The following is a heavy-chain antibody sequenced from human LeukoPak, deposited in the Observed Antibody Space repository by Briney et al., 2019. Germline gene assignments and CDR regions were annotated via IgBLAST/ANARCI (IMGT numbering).Heavy chain of an antibody. Sequence: SVTVSCKASGGTFSSYAISWVRQAPGQGLEWMGGIIPICGTANYAQKFQGRVTITADDSTSTAYMELNSLRSEDTAVYYCARDHLSSWYRVGNWLDLWGQGTLVTVSS. D-gene: IGHD6-13*01. CDR1: GGTFSSYA. J-gene: IGHJ5*02. V-gene: IGHV1-69*01. CDR3: ARDHLSSWYRVGNWLDL. CDR2: IIPICGTA.